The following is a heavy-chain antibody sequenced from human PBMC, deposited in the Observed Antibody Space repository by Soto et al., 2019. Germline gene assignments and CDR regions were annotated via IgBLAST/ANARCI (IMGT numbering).Heavy chain of an antibody. Sequence: QVQLVESGGALVKPGRSLRLSCEVSGFTFRNYYMAWLRQAPGKGLEWVATISTSGVSSSYGDSVRGRFTISRDDAKNSLYLQMNSLRGEATALYYCAREFYYAMDAWGQGTTVTVSS. V-gene: IGHV3-11*05. J-gene: IGHJ6*02. CDR3: AREFYYAMDA. CDR1: GFTFRNYY. D-gene: IGHD3-16*01. CDR2: ISTSGVSS.